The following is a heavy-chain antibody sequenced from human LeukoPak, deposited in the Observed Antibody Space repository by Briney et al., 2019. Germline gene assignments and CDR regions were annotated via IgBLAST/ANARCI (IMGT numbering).Heavy chain of an antibody. J-gene: IGHJ6*03. V-gene: IGHV1-18*01. CDR1: GYTFTIYG. D-gene: IGHD6-13*01. CDR2: TSAYNGNT. Sequence: ASVKVSCKASGYTFTIYGISWVRQAPGQGLAWMGWTSAYNGNTNHAQKLQGRVTMTTDTSTSTAYMELRSLRSDDTAVYYCARDMTNPSSSWYFRRDYYMDVWGKGTTVTVSS. CDR3: ARDMTNPSSSWYFRRDYYMDV.